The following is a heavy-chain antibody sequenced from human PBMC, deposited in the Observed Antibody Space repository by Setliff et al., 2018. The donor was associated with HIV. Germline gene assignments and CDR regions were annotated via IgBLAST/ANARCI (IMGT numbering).Heavy chain of an antibody. CDR1: GVSISSSSYF. D-gene: IGHD3-9*01. J-gene: IGHJ6*03. Sequence: SETLSLTCAVSGVSISSSSYFWGWIRRPPGTGLDWIGSIYFSGSTYYNPTLESRVTISMDTSKNQFSLKLTSVTAADTAVYYCARHPRHYNILTGYRYYYMDVWGKGTTVTVSS. V-gene: IGHV4-39*01. CDR2: IYFSGST. CDR3: ARHPRHYNILTGYRYYYMDV.